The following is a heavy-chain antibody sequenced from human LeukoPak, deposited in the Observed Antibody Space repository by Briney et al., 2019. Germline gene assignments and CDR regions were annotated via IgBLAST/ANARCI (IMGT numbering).Heavy chain of an antibody. V-gene: IGHV3-23*01. CDR1: GFTFSSYA. Sequence: GGSLRLSCVASGFTFSSYAMSWVRQAPGKGLEWVSAISGSGGSTYYADSVKGRFTISRDNSKNTLYLQMNSLRAEDTAVYYCAKDVFRRDAFDIWGQGTMVTVSS. J-gene: IGHJ3*02. CDR2: ISGSGGST. CDR3: AKDVFRRDAFDI.